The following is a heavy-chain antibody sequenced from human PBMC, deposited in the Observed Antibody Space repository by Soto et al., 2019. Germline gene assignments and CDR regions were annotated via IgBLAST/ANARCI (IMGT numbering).Heavy chain of an antibody. D-gene: IGHD1-26*01. CDR1: GYTFTGYD. J-gene: IGHJ4*02. V-gene: IGHV1-8*01. CDR3: AGEKVGTTGIDF. CDR2: MNPNSGNT. Sequence: QAQLVQSGAEVKKPGASVKVSCKASGYTFTGYDINWVRQATGQGLEWMGWMNPNSGNTGYAQNFQGRVTMTRDNSITTAYMELTSLRADDSAVYYCAGEKVGTTGIDFCGQGTLVTVSS.